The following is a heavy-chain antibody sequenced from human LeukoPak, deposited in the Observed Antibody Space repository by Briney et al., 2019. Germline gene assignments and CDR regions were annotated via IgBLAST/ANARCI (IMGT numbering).Heavy chain of an antibody. CDR1: GFIFDDYV. J-gene: IGHJ6*04. V-gene: IGHV3-43D*04. CDR2: ISSDGTAT. Sequence: AGGSLRLSYVASGFIFDDYVMHWVRQAPGKGLEWVSLISSDGTATYYADSVRGRFTISRDNYKNSLDLQMNSLTVEDTALYYCAKDIGLTMGGPFYDFWSGYGPGVWGKGTTVTVSS. CDR3: AKDIGLTMGGPFYDFWSGYGPGV. D-gene: IGHD3-3*01.